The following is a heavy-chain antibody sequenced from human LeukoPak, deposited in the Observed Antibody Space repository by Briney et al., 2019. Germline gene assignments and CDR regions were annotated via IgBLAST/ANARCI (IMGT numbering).Heavy chain of an antibody. CDR1: GFTFSSHS. CDR2: ISSSSSYI. Sequence: PGGSLRLSCAASGFTFSSHSMNWVRQAPGKGLEWVSSISSSSSYIYYADSVKGRFTISRDNAKNSLYLQMNSLRAEDTAVYYCASYDSSAYDFDHWGQGTLVTVSS. D-gene: IGHD3-22*01. J-gene: IGHJ4*02. CDR3: ASYDSSAYDFDH. V-gene: IGHV3-21*01.